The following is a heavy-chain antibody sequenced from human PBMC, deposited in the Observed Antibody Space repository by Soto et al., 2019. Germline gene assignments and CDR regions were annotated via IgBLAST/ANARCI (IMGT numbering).Heavy chain of an antibody. J-gene: IGHJ4*02. CDR2: IYYSGST. Sequence: SETLSLTCTVSGGSISSGGYYWSWIRQHPGKGLEWIGYIYYSGSTYYNPSLKSRVTISVDTSKNQFSLELSSVTAADTAVYYCARFVLMVKRFDYWGQGTLVTVSS. D-gene: IGHD2-8*01. CDR1: GGSISSGGYY. CDR3: ARFVLMVKRFDY. V-gene: IGHV4-31*03.